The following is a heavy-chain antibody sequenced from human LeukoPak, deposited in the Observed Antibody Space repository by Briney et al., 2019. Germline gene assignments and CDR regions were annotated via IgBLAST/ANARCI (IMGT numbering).Heavy chain of an antibody. CDR1: GFTFSSYG. CDR3: AKDRIWTAAAGNYAFDI. V-gene: IGHV3-30*02. D-gene: IGHD6-13*01. CDR2: IRYDGSNK. J-gene: IGHJ3*02. Sequence: PGGSLRLSCAASGFTFSSYGMHWVRQAPGKGLEWVAFIRYDGSNKYYADSVKGRFTISRDNSKNTLYLQMNSLRAEDTAVYYCAKDRIWTAAAGNYAFDIWGQGTMVTVSS.